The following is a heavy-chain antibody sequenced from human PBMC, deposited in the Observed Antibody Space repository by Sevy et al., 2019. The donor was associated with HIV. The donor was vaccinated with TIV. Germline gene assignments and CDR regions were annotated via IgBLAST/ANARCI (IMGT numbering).Heavy chain of an antibody. Sequence: ASVKVSCKVSGYTLTKLSMHWVRQAPGKGLEWMGTFDPEDGETIYAQKFQGRVTMTEDTSTDTAYMELSSLRSEDTAVYYCATTKDYYENSGDPFDYWGQGTLVTVPS. CDR2: FDPEDGET. CDR3: ATTKDYYENSGDPFDY. J-gene: IGHJ4*02. CDR1: GYTLTKLS. D-gene: IGHD3-22*01. V-gene: IGHV1-24*01.